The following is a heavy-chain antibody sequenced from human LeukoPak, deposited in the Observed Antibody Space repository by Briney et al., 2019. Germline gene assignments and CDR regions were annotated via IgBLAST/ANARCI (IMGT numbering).Heavy chain of an antibody. CDR3: ARGRYSSRSGGYYFDI. CDR2: IKKDGIEK. CDR1: GFTLSSDW. D-gene: IGHD2-2*01. Sequence: PAGGSLRLSCVVSGFTLSSDWMSWVRQAPGKELEWVANIKKDGIEKYYVESVKGRFTISRDNAKNSLYLQMNSLRAEDTAVYYCARGRYSSRSGGYYFDIWGQGTLVTVSS. J-gene: IGHJ4*02. V-gene: IGHV3-7*01.